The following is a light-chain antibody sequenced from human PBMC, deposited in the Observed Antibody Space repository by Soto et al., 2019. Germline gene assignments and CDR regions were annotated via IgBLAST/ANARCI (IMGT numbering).Light chain of an antibody. CDR1: QGISNF. CDR3: QNYSGALGT. V-gene: IGKV1-27*01. J-gene: IGKJ1*01. Sequence: DIQMTQSPSSLSASVGDRVTITCRASQGISNFLAWCQQKPGIVPQLLIYAASTLQSGVPSRFSGSGSGTDFTLTINSLQPEDVATYYCQNYSGALGTFGQGTKVEIK. CDR2: AAS.